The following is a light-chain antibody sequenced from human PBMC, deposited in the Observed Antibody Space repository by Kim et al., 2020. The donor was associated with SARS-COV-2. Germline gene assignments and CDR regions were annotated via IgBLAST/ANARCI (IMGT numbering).Light chain of an antibody. CDR2: DVN. J-gene: IGLJ3*02. Sequence: GPSIPIPCTGPRCDIGGYNSVSWFQQYSDKAPKLIIYDVNARPSGASPRFSGSKSGNTASLTVSGLRPEDEADYYCSSYTTDTSWVFGGGTQLTVL. CDR3: SSYTTDTSWV. V-gene: IGLV2-14*03. CDR1: RCDIGGYNS.